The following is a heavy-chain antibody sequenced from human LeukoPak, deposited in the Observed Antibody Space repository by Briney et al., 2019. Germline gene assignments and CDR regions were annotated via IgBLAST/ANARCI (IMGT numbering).Heavy chain of an antibody. J-gene: IGHJ4*02. D-gene: IGHD3-22*01. CDR2: ISWNSGSI. Sequence: GGSLRLSCAASGFTFDDYAMHWVRQAPGKGLEWVSGISWNSGSIGYADSVKGRFTISRDNAKNSLYLQMNSLRAEDTALYYCAKELYYYDSSGYPFDSWGQGTLVTVSS. CDR3: AKELYYYDSSGYPFDS. CDR1: GFTFDDYA. V-gene: IGHV3-9*01.